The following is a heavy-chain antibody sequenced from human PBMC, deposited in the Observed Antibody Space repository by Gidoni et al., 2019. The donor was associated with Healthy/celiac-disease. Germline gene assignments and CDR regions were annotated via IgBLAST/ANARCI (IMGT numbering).Heavy chain of an antibody. J-gene: IGHJ5*02. CDR3: AKDPNMITFGGVIVP. CDR1: GFPFSSYA. CDR2: ISGSGGST. D-gene: IGHD3-16*02. V-gene: IGHV3-23*01. Sequence: EVQLLESGGGLVQPGGSLRLSCAASGFPFSSYAMSWVRQAPGKGLEWVSAISGSGGSTYYADSVKGRFTISRDNSKNTLYLQMNSLRAEDTAVYYCAKDPNMITFGGVIVPWGQGTLVTVSS.